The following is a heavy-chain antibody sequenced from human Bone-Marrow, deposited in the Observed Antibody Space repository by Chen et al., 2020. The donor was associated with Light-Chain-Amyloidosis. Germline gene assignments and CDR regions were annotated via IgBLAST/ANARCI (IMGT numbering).Heavy chain of an antibody. Sequence: EVHLVETGGAFIQPGGSLRLSCAASGFSVSRSYMSWVRQAPGKGLEWVSLIYSGGSTYYADFVKGRFTISRDSSKNTVYLQMNRLRAEAPALYSCATEGRDPGYSYGYLNYWGQGTLVTVSS. CDR3: ATEGRDPGYSYGYLNY. D-gene: IGHD5-18*01. CDR1: GFSVSRSY. J-gene: IGHJ4*02. V-gene: IGHV3-53*02. CDR2: IYSGGST.